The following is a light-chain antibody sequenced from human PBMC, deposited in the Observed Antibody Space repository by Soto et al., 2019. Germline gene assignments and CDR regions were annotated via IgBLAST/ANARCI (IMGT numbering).Light chain of an antibody. CDR3: QQRSNWPLT. CDR2: DAS. J-gene: IGKJ4*01. V-gene: IGKV3-11*01. CDR1: QSVSGY. Sequence: EIMLTQSPATLSLSPGERATLSCRASQSVSGYLGWYQQKPGQAPRFLIYDASYRATGTPARFSGSGSGTDFTLTISSLEPEDFAVYYCQQRSNWPLTFGGGTKVEIK.